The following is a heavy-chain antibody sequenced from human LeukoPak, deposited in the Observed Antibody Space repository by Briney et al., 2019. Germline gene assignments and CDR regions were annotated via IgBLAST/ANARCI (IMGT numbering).Heavy chain of an antibody. Sequence: PGGSLRLSCAASGFTFRTYVMSWVRQAPGKGLFWVSGISRSGDDTYYADSVKGRFTISRDNSKNTVYLQMNSLRDEDTAIYYCAKGDGYFDWFYDYWGQGTLVTVSS. CDR3: AKGDGYFDWFYDY. CDR2: ISRSGDDT. V-gene: IGHV3-23*01. CDR1: GFTFRTYV. J-gene: IGHJ4*02. D-gene: IGHD3-9*01.